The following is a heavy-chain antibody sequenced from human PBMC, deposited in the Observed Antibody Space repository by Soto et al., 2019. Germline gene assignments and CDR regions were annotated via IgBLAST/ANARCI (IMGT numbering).Heavy chain of an antibody. D-gene: IGHD1-1*01. Sequence: EVQLVESGGGLVQPGGSLRLSCAASGFTFSSYDMHWVRQATGKGLEWVSAIGTAGDPYYPGSVKGRFTISRDNSKNTLYLQMNSLRAEDTAVYYCAKGEGYAEEVFYWGQGVLVTVSS. CDR2: IGTAGDP. CDR3: AKGEGYAEEVFY. CDR1: GFTFSSYD. V-gene: IGHV3-13*05. J-gene: IGHJ4*02.